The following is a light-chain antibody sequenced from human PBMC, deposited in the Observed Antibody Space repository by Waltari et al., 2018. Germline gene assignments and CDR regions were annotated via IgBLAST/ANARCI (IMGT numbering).Light chain of an antibody. Sequence: DIQMTQSPYSLSASVGDRVTITCRASQSISSYLNWDQQKPGKAPKLLIYAASSLQSGVPSRFSGSGSGTDFTLTISSLQPEDFATYYCQQSYSTHTFGQGTKLEIK. CDR1: QSISSY. CDR3: QQSYSTHT. CDR2: AAS. J-gene: IGKJ2*01. V-gene: IGKV1-39*01.